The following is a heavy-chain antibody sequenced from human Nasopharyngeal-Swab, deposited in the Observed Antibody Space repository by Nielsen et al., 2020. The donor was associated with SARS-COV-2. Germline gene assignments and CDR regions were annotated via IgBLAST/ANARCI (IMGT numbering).Heavy chain of an antibody. CDR3: TRDDFWSGYHDY. Sequence: GESLKISCTASGSTFGDYAMSWVRQAPGKGLEWVGFIRSKAYGGTTEYAASVKGRFTISRDDSKSIAYLQMNSLKTEDTAVYYCTRDDFWSGYHDYWGQGTLVTVSS. CDR1: GSTFGDYA. J-gene: IGHJ4*02. D-gene: IGHD3-3*01. V-gene: IGHV3-49*04. CDR2: IRSKAYGGTT.